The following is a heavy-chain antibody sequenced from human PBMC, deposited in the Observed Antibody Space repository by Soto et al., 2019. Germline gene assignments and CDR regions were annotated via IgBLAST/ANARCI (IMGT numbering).Heavy chain of an antibody. CDR2: IKTKAEGGAT. CDR3: TTGSVEGV. J-gene: IGHJ6*02. D-gene: IGHD2-15*01. Sequence: EVQLVESGGGLVKPGGSLRLSCAASDFTITNAWMNWVRQAPGKGLEWVGRIKTKAEGGATDYAAPLKGRFTISRDDSRNTLFLQVNSLKTEDTAVYYYTTGSVEGVWGQGATVTVSS. CDR1: DFTITNAW. V-gene: IGHV3-15*07.